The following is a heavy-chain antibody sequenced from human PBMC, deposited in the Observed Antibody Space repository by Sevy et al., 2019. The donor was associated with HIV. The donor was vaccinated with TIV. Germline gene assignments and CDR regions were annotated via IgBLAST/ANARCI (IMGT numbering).Heavy chain of an antibody. D-gene: IGHD3-22*01. CDR3: ARLSYYDSSGYPGGYFDY. CDR2: IYSGGST. J-gene: IGHJ4*02. CDR1: GFTVSSNY. Sequence: GGSLRLSCAASGFTVSSNYMSWVRQAPGKGLEWVSVIYSGGSTYYVDSVKGRFTISRDNSKNTLYLQMNSLRAEDTAVYYCARLSYYDSSGYPGGYFDYWGQGTLVTVSS. V-gene: IGHV3-53*01.